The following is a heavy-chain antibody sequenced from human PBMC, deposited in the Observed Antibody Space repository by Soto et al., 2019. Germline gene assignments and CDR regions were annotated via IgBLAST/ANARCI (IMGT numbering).Heavy chain of an antibody. V-gene: IGHV4-34*01. D-gene: IGHD6-19*01. J-gene: IGHJ5*02. CDR3: ARDARGSGWYWFDP. CDR2: INHSGST. CDR1: GGSFSGYY. Sequence: SSETLSLTCAVYGGSFSGYYWSWFRQPPGKGLEWIGEINHSGSTNYNPSLKSRVTISVDKSKNQFSLKLSSVTAADTAVYYCARDARGSGWYWFDPWGQGTLVTVSS.